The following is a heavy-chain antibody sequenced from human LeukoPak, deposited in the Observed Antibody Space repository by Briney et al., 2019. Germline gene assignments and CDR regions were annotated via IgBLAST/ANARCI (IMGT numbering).Heavy chain of an antibody. CDR1: GGSISGYY. Sequence: PSETLSLTCTVSGGSISGYYWGWIRPPLGKGLEWIGYIYRSGGTNYNPSVRSPVRISLDTSKNQFSLELKSVTAADTAVYFCARRYASGWSSTIDYWGQGILVTVST. J-gene: IGHJ4*02. CDR3: ARRYASGWSSTIDY. D-gene: IGHD6-19*01. V-gene: IGHV4-59*01. CDR2: IYRSGGT.